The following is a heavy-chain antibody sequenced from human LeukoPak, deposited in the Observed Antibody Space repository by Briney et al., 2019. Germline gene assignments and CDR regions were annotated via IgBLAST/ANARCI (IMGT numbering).Heavy chain of an antibody. CDR3: ASTGYYSYFDH. V-gene: IGHV3-53*01. Sequence: PGGSLRLSCAASGFSVSSSYMSWVRQAPGKGLEWVSLIYGGGSTNYADSVKGRFTISRDNSKNTLYLQMNSLRAEDAAVYYCASTGYYSYFDHWGQGTLVTVSS. D-gene: IGHD3-9*01. J-gene: IGHJ4*02. CDR1: GFSVSSSY. CDR2: IYGGGST.